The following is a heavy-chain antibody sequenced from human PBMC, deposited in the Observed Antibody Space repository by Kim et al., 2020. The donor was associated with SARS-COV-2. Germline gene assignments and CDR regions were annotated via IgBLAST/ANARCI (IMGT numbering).Heavy chain of an antibody. J-gene: IGHJ3*02. CDR2: INHSGNT. CDR1: GGSFSGYS. D-gene: IGHD3-22*01. Sequence: SETLSLTCAVYGGSFSGYSWGWIRQPPGKGLEWIGEINHSGNTNYNPSLKSRVAISVDTSKNQFSLNLSSVTAADTAVYYCARPSYYYDSGDYTRFGNNVAFDIWGQGTMVTVSS. V-gene: IGHV4-34*01. CDR3: ARPSYYYDSGDYTRFGNNVAFDI.